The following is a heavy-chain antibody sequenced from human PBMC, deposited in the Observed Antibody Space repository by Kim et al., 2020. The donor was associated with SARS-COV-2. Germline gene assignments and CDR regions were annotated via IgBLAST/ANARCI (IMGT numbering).Heavy chain of an antibody. D-gene: IGHD3-22*01. Sequence: SETLSLTCTVSGGSISSSSYYWGWIRQPPGKGLEWIGSIYYSGSTYYNPSLKSRVTISVDTSKNQFSLKLSSVTAADTAVYYCARQGHYYDSSGEFYNWFDPCGQRTLVTVSS. CDR3: ARQGHYYDSSGEFYNWFDP. J-gene: IGHJ5*02. CDR1: GGSISSSSYY. CDR2: IYYSGST. V-gene: IGHV4-39*01.